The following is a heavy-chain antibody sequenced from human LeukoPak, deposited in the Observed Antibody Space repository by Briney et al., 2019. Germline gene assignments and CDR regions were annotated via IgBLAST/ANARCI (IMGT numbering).Heavy chain of an antibody. Sequence: ASVKVSCKASGYTFTSYYMHWVRQAPGQGLGWMGIINPSGGSTSYAQKFQGRVTMTRDTSTSTVYMELSSLRSEDTAVYYCARERDIVVVPAAIHSLFDPWGQGTLVTVSS. CDR2: INPSGGST. V-gene: IGHV1-46*01. D-gene: IGHD2-2*02. J-gene: IGHJ5*02. CDR3: ARERDIVVVPAAIHSLFDP. CDR1: GYTFTSYY.